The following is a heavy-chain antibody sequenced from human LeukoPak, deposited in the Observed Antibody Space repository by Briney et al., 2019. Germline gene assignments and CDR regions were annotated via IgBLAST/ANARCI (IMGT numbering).Heavy chain of an antibody. D-gene: IGHD3-10*01. CDR2: INIKGDGK. Sequence: GWSMRLCCSASGFTISSYAMHWGRQAPGRGLEYVSVINIKGDGKYYADSVKGRFTISRDNSENTLYLQMSSLRDDDTALYYCVKGVHYGSGIDYRGQGTLVVVSS. CDR1: GFTISSYA. CDR3: VKGVHYGSGIDY. V-gene: IGHV3-64D*08. J-gene: IGHJ4*02.